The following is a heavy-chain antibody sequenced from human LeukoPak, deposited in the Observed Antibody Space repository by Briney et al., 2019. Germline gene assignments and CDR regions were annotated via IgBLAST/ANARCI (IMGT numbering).Heavy chain of an antibody. CDR3: AEEGGSGRLN. J-gene: IGHJ4*02. V-gene: IGHV6-1*01. Sequence: SQTLSLTCVISGDSVSNNKAAWNWIRQSPSRGLEWLGRTYYRSKWYNEYALSAKSRITIDPDTSKNQFSLHLNSVTPEDTAVYYCAEEGGSGRLNWGQGTLVTVSS. CDR1: GDSVSNNKAA. D-gene: IGHD3-10*01. CDR2: TYYRSKWYN.